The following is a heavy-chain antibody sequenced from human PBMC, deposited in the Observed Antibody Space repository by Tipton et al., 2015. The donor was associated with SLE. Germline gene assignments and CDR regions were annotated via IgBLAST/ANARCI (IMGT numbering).Heavy chain of an antibody. V-gene: IGHV4-39*07. CDR1: GGSISSSSYY. CDR2: IYYSGST. Sequence: LRLSCTVSGGSISSSSYYWGWIRQPPGKGLEWIGSIYYSGSTYYNPSLKSRVTLSVDTSKNPFSLKLSSVTAADTAVYYCARGLGGVTLHWFDPWGQGTLVTVSS. D-gene: IGHD3-16*01. J-gene: IGHJ5*02. CDR3: ARGLGGVTLHWFDP.